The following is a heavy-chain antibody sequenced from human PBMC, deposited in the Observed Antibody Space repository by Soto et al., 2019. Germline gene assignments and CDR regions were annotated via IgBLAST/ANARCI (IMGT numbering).Heavy chain of an antibody. V-gene: IGHV4-30-4*01. CDR1: GGSISSDDYY. Sequence: PSETLSLTCSVSGGSISSDDYYWTWIRQPPGEGLEWIGYIYYTGRTSSTPSLESRVTISIDTSKNQFSLKLSSVSAADTAVYYCAREGSSSPEFSAFCGPGTLVTVSS. CDR2: IYYTGRT. J-gene: IGHJ4*02. CDR3: AREGSSSPEFSAF. D-gene: IGHD2-15*01.